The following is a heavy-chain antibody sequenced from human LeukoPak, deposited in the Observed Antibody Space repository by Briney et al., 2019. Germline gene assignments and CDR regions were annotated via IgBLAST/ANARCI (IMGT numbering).Heavy chain of an antibody. V-gene: IGHV4-59*11. D-gene: IGHD3-22*01. CDR3: ARFPDSSGYYSYWYFDL. CDR2: IYYSGST. CDR1: GGSISSHY. Sequence: SETLSLTCTVSGGSISSHYWSWIRQPPGKGLEWIGYIYYSGSTNYNPSLESRVTISVDTSKNQFSLKLSSVTAADTAVYYCARFPDSSGYYSYWYFDLWGRGTLVTASS. J-gene: IGHJ2*01.